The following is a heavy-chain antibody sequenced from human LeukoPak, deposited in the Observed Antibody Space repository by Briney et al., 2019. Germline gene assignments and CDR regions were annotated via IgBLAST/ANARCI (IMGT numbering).Heavy chain of an antibody. CDR3: AKTNYGDYVHFDP. CDR2: INHSGST. J-gene: IGHJ5*02. V-gene: IGHV4-34*01. CDR1: GGSFSGYY. Sequence: SETLSLTCAVYGGSFSGYYWSWIRQPPGKGLEWIGEINHSGSTNYNPSLKSRVTISVDTSKNQFSLKLSSVTAADTAVYYCAKTNYGDYVHFDPWGQGTLVTVSS. D-gene: IGHD4-17*01.